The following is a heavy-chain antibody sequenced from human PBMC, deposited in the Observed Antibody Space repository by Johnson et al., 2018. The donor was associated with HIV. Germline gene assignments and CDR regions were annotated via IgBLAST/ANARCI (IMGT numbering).Heavy chain of an antibody. CDR2: ISSNGGST. J-gene: IGHJ3*02. CDR3: AKGGQQLADPFDI. CDR1: GFTFNRYG. V-gene: IGHV3-64*01. Sequence: MLLVESGGGVVQPGRSLRLACVASGFTFNRYGLHWVRQAPGKGLEYVSAISSNGGSTYYANSVKGRFTISRDNSKNTLTLDMTSLRGGDTAVYFCAKGGQQLADPFDIWGQGTLVTVSS. D-gene: IGHD6-13*01.